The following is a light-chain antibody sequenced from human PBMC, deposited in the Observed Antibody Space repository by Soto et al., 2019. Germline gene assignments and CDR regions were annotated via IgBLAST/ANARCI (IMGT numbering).Light chain of an antibody. CDR1: SSDVGGYDY. CDR2: DVS. CDR3: SSYTSSSTLVV. J-gene: IGLJ2*01. Sequence: QSVLTQPASVSGSPGQSITISCTGTSSDVGGYDYVSWYQQNPGKAPKLMIYDVSNRPSGVSNRFSGSKSGNMASLTISGLQAEDEADYYCSSYTSSSTLVVFGGGTKLTVL. V-gene: IGLV2-14*01.